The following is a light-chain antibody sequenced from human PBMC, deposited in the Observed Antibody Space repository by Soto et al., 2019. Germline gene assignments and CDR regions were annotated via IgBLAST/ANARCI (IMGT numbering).Light chain of an antibody. CDR1: SGHNSYA. CDR2: LNGDGSH. CDR3: QTWSTDIRV. Sequence: QLVLTQPPSASASLGASVKLTCTLSSGHNSYAIAWHQQQPEQGPRYLMKLNGDGSHSKGDGIPDRFSASSSGAERSLTISSLEYEDEADYYCQTWSTDIRVFGGGTKLTVL. J-gene: IGLJ3*02. V-gene: IGLV4-69*01.